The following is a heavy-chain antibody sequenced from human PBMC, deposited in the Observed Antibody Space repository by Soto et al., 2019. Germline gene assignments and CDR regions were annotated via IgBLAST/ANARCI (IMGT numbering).Heavy chain of an antibody. V-gene: IGHV1-18*01. CDR3: ARDPRGSTVDY. J-gene: IGHJ4*02. D-gene: IGHD4-17*01. CDR1: GYTFTSYG. Sequence: QVQLVQSGAEVKKPGASVKVSCKASGYTFTSYGISWVRQAPGQGLEWMGWISAYNGNTNYAQKLQGRVTMTTDTSTSTAYKEQRSPRSDDTAVYYCARDPRGSTVDYWGQGTLVTVSS. CDR2: ISAYNGNT.